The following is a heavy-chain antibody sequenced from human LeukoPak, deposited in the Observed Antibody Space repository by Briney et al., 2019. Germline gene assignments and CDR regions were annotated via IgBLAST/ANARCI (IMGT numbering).Heavy chain of an antibody. J-gene: IGHJ2*01. V-gene: IGHV3-21*01. CDR1: GFTFSSYS. CDR2: ISSSSSDI. D-gene: IGHD6-19*01. Sequence: GGSLRLSCAASGFTFSSYSMNWVRQAPGKGLEWVSSISSSSSDIYYADSVKGRFTVSRDNAKNSLYLQMSSLRAEDTAVYYCTKDEVAGYWFFDLWGRGSLVTVSS. CDR3: TKDEVAGYWFFDL.